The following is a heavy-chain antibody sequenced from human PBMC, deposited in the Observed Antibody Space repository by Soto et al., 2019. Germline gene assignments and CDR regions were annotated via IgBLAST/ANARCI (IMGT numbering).Heavy chain of an antibody. J-gene: IGHJ4*02. CDR1: GFTFTSSA. D-gene: IGHD3-3*01. CDR3: AANTPYYYFWSGYPN. V-gene: IGHV1-58*01. Sequence: QMQLVQSGPEVKKPWTSVKVSCKASGFTFTSSAVHWVRQSRGQRLEWIGWIVVGSGNTNYAQKFQERVTIASDMSTSTAYMELSRLRSEDTAVYYCAANTPYYYFWSGYPNWGRGTLVTFSS. CDR2: IVVGSGNT.